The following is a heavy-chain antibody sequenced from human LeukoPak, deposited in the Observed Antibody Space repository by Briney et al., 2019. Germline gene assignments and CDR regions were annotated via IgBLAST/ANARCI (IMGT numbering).Heavy chain of an antibody. CDR3: ARFRPTIFGVVIVAHAFDI. Sequence: PSETLSLTCAVYGGSFSGYYWSWIRQPPGKGLEWIGEINHSGSTNYNPSLKSRVTISVDTSKNQFSLKLSSVTAADTAVYYCARFRPTIFGVVIVAHAFDIWGQGTMVTVSS. CDR1: GGSFSGYY. D-gene: IGHD3-3*01. J-gene: IGHJ3*02. V-gene: IGHV4-34*01. CDR2: INHSGST.